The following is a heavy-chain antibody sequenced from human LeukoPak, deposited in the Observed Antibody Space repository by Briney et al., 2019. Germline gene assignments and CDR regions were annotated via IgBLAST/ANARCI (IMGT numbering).Heavy chain of an antibody. V-gene: IGHV3-23*01. Sequence: GGSLRLSCAASGFTLSSYAMSWVRQAPGKGLEWVSAISGSGGSTYYADSVKGRFTISRDNSKNTLYLQMNSLRAEDTAVYYCAKDLETVTKNNLDYWGQGTLVTVSS. J-gene: IGHJ4*02. CDR1: GFTLSSYA. D-gene: IGHD4-17*01. CDR3: AKDLETVTKNNLDY. CDR2: ISGSGGST.